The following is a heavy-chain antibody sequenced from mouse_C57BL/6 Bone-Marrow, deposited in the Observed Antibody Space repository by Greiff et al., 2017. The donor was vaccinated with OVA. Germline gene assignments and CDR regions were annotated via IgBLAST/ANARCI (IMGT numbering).Heavy chain of an antibody. CDR1: GYTFTTYP. CDR2: FHPYNDDT. CDR3: ARPGDYDGDWFAY. Sequence: VQLQQSGAELVKPGASVKMSCKASGYTFTTYPLEWMKQNHGKSLEWIGNFHPYNDDTKYNEKFKGKATLTVAKSSSTVYLELSRLTSDDSAVYYCARPGDYDGDWFAYWGRGTLVTVSA. V-gene: IGHV1-47*01. D-gene: IGHD2-4*01. J-gene: IGHJ3*01.